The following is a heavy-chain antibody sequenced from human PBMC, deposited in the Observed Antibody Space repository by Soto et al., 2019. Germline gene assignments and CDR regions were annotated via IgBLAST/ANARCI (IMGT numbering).Heavy chain of an antibody. J-gene: IGHJ4*02. CDR1: GYRFNSYW. V-gene: IGHV5-10-1*01. CDR2: IDPSDSYT. Sequence: EVQLVQSGAEVKKPGESLRISCKGSGYRFNSYWISWVRQMPGKGLEWMGRIDPSDSYTNYSPSFQGHVTISADKSISTAYLQWSSLKASDTAMYYWARRTYDSSGYPSGFDYWGQGTLVTVSS. CDR3: ARRTYDSSGYPSGFDY. D-gene: IGHD3-22*01.